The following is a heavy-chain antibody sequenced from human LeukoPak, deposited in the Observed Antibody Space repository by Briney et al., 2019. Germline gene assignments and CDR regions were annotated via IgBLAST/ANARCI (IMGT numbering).Heavy chain of an antibody. V-gene: IGHV3-21*06. CDR3: ARVQSAYGPDYIDY. D-gene: IGHD4-17*01. Sequence: PGGSLRLSCSASGFSFSSVSINCVRQAPGKGLEWVSSISSTSGFISYADSLKGRFTISRDNAKNSVYLQMNSLSAEDTALYYCARVQSAYGPDYIDYWGQGTLVTVSS. J-gene: IGHJ4*02. CDR1: GFSFSSVS. CDR2: ISSTSGFI.